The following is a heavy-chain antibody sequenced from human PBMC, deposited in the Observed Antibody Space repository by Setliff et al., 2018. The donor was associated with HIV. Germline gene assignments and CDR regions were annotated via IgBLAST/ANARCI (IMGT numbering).Heavy chain of an antibody. CDR3: TSGVYYYYYYGMDV. CDR2: IRSKAYGGTT. CDR1: GFTFGDYA. Sequence: QTGGSLRLSCTASGFTFGDYAMNWVRQAPGKGLEWVGFIRSKAYGGTTEYAASVKGRFTISRDDSKSIAYLQMNSLKTEDTAVYYCTSGVYYYYYYGMDVWGQGTTVTVSS. V-gene: IGHV3-49*04. J-gene: IGHJ6*02. D-gene: IGHD3-3*01.